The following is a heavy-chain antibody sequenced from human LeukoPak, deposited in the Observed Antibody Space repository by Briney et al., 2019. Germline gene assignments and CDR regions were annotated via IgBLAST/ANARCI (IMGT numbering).Heavy chain of an antibody. D-gene: IGHD2-8*01. CDR2: IFSSGTT. CDR1: GASVSRYH. J-gene: IGHJ4*02. V-gene: IGHV4-59*02. Sequence: SETLSLTCGVSGASVSRYHWTWLRQSPGQGLEWIGYIFSSGTTSYNPSLKSRVAISMDTSKNEFSVRLSSVTAADTAVYFCARVITNGYYSPYFFEYWGQGAQVTVSS. CDR3: ARVITNGYYSPYFFEY.